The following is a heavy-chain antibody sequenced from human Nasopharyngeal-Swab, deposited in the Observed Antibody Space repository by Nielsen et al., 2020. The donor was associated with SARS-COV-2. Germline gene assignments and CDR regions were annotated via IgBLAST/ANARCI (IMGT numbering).Heavy chain of an antibody. CDR2: IWYDGSNK. CDR3: ARDLSYYDSVGAFDI. Sequence: VRQAPGKGLEWVAVIWYDGSNKYYADSVKGRFTIPRDNSKNTLYLQMNSLRAEDTAVYYCARDLSYYDSVGAFDIWGQGTMVTVSS. V-gene: IGHV3-33*01. J-gene: IGHJ3*02. D-gene: IGHD3-22*01.